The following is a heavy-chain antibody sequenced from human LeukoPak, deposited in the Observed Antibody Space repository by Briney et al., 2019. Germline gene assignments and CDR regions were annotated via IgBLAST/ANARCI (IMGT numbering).Heavy chain of an antibody. V-gene: IGHV4-38-2*01. CDR3: ARGDFDQPYFDY. CDR2: IYHSGST. CDR1: GYSISRGYY. J-gene: IGHJ4*02. D-gene: IGHD3-9*01. Sequence: SETLSLTCAVSGYSISRGYYWGWIRQPPGKGLEWIGSIYHSGSTEYNPSLKSRVTMSVDTSINQFSLELNSVTAADTAVYYCARGDFDQPYFDYWGQGTLVTVSS.